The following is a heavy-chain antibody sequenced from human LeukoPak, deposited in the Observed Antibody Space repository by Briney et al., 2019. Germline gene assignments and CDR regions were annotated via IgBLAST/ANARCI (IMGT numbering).Heavy chain of an antibody. V-gene: IGHV3-30*01. CDR3: ARERVVATIYYFDY. Sequence: GGSLRLSCAASGFTFSSYAMHWVRQAPGKGLEWVAVISYDGSNKYYADSVKGRFTISRDNSKNTLYLQMNSLRSEDTAVYYCARERVVATIYYFDYWGQGTLVTVSS. CDR2: ISYDGSNK. J-gene: IGHJ4*02. D-gene: IGHD5-12*01. CDR1: GFTFSSYA.